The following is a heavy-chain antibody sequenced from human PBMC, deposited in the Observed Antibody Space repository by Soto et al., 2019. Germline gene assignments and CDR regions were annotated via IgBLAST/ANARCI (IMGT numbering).Heavy chain of an antibody. D-gene: IGHD6-6*01. V-gene: IGHV2-70*01. CDR1: GFSRSTSGMC. Sequence: SGPTLVNPTQTLTLTCTFSGFSRSTSGMCVSWIRQPPGKALEWLALIDWDDDKYYSTSLKTRLTISKDTSKNQVVLTMTNMDPVDTATYYCARTEIAARPLSHYYYGMDVWGQGTTVTVSS. J-gene: IGHJ6*02. CDR2: IDWDDDK. CDR3: ARTEIAARPLSHYYYGMDV.